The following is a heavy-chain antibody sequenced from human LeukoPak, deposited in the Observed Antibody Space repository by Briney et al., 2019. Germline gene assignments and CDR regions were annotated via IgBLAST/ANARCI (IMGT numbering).Heavy chain of an antibody. CDR1: GFTFSSYA. Sequence: GGSLRLSCAASGFTFSSYAMHWVRRAPGKGLEWVAVISYDGSNKYYADSVKGRFTISRDNSKNTLYLQMNSLRAEDTAVYYCARDLSDYSNYGYFDNWGQGTMVTVSS. J-gene: IGHJ4*02. CDR3: ARDLSDYSNYGYFDN. CDR2: ISYDGSNK. V-gene: IGHV3-30-3*01. D-gene: IGHD4-11*01.